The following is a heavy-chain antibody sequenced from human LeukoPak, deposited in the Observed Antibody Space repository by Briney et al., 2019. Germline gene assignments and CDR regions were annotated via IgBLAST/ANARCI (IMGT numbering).Heavy chain of an antibody. Sequence: RVASLKLSCTASVGTFSSYTISSVRQAPGQELESMGGIIPIFGTANYAQMSQGRVRITADESTSTAYMELSSLRVEDTAVYYCARAAGYYDNPGGFDIWGEGAMVSVSS. V-gene: IGHV1-69*13. J-gene: IGHJ3*02. D-gene: IGHD3-22*01. CDR3: ARAAGYYDNPGGFDI. CDR2: IIPIFGTA. CDR1: VGTFSSYT.